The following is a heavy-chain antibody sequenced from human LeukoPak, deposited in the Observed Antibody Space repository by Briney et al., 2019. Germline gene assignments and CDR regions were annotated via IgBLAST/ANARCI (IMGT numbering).Heavy chain of an antibody. Sequence: SETLSLTCAVYGGSFSGYYWSWIRQPPGKGLEWIGEINHSGSTNYNPSLKSRVTISVDTSKNQFSLKLSSVTAADTAVYYCARERTPTTRGSFPYWGQGTLVTVSS. CDR2: INHSGST. CDR1: GGSFSGYY. J-gene: IGHJ4*02. CDR3: ARERTPTTRGSFPY. V-gene: IGHV4-34*01. D-gene: IGHD1-26*01.